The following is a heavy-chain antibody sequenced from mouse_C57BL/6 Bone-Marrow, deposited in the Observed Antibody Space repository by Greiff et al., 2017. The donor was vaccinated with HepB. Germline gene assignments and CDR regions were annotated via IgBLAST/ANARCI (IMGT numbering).Heavy chain of an antibody. Sequence: QVQLQQPGAELVKPGASVKMSCKASGYTFTSYWITWVKQRPGQGLEWIGDIYPRSGNTYYNEKFKGKATLTADKSSSTAYMELRSLTSEDSAVYFCARDYYYGSSRAMDYWGQGTSVTVSS. V-gene: IGHV1-55*01. CDR3: ARDYYYGSSRAMDY. CDR2: IYPRSGNT. J-gene: IGHJ4*01. D-gene: IGHD1-1*01. CDR1: GYTFTSYW.